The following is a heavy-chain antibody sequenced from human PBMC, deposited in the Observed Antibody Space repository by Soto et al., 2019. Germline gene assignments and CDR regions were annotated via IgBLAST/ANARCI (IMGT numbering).Heavy chain of an antibody. Sequence: EVQLVESGGGLVQPGGSLRLSCAASGFTFSSYWMHWVRQAPGKGLVWVSRINSDGSSTGYADSVKGRFTISRDNXXNTLYLQMNSLRADDTAVYYCARDRPAAISWYFDLWGRGTLVTVSS. CDR3: ARDRPAAISWYFDL. CDR1: GFTFSSYW. V-gene: IGHV3-74*01. D-gene: IGHD2-2*01. CDR2: INSDGSST. J-gene: IGHJ2*01.